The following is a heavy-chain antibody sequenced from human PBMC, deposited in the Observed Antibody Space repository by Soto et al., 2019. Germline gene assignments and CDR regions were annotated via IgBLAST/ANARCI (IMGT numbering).Heavy chain of an antibody. Sequence: PGGSLRLSCAASGFTFSSYSMNWVRQAPGKGLEWVSSISSSSSDIYYADSVKGRFTISRDNAKNSLYLQMNSLGAEDTAVYYCWRGSQSDYYYYGMDVWGQGTTVTVSS. J-gene: IGHJ6*02. CDR1: GFTFSSYS. D-gene: IGHD2-15*01. CDR3: WRGSQSDYYYYGMDV. V-gene: IGHV3-21*01. CDR2: ISSSSSDI.